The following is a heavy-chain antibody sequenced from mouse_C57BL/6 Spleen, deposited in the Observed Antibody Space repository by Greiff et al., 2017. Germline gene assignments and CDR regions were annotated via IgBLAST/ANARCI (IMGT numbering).Heavy chain of an antibody. J-gene: IGHJ3*01. CDR3: ARCTTVVENLFAY. CDR2: IDPSDSYT. V-gene: IGHV1-59*01. CDR1: GYTFTSYW. Sequence: QVQLQQSGAELVRPGTSVKLSCKASGYTFTSYWMHWVKQRPGQGLEWIGVIDPSDSYTNYNQKFKGKATLTVDTSSSTAYMQLSSLTSEDSAVYYCARCTTVVENLFAYWGQGTLVTVSA. D-gene: IGHD1-1*01.